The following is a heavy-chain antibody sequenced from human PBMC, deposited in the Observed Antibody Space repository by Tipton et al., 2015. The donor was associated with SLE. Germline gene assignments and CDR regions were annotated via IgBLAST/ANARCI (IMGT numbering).Heavy chain of an antibody. V-gene: IGHV3-66*02. CDR1: GFTVSSNY. CDR3: ARGRDSQGVIFY. D-gene: IGHD3-10*01. CDR2: IYSGGST. Sequence: SLRLSCAASGFTVSSNYMSWVRQAPGKGLEWVSVIYSGGSTYYADSVKGRFTISRDSSKNTLYLQMNSLRAEDTAVYYCARGRDSQGVIFYWGQGTLVTVSS. J-gene: IGHJ4*02.